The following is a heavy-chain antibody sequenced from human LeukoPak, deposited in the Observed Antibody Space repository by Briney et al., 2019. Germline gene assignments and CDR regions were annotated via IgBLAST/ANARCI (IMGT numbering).Heavy chain of an antibody. CDR3: ARSHPRTSVFDF. V-gene: IGHV3-33*01. CDR1: RFTFKNYG. Sequence: GGSLRLSCAASRFTFKNYGMHWVRQAPGKGLEWVAIIWYDGSKKYYADSVKGRFTISRDNSKNTLYLQMNSLRVEDTAVYYCARSHPRTSVFDFGGQGTMVTLSS. CDR2: IWYDGSKK. J-gene: IGHJ3*01. D-gene: IGHD5/OR15-5a*01.